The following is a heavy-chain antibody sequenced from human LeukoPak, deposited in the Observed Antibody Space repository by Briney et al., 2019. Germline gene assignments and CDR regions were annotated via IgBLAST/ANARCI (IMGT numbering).Heavy chain of an antibody. D-gene: IGHD3-10*01. Sequence: PSGTLSLTCGVSGGSISNTNWWTWVRQPPGKGLEWVGEVNLQGSTNYNPSLKSRVAISVDKSENHISLKLTSVTAADTAVYCCARARDSGSPNRAFDYWGQGALVTVSS. CDR2: VNLQGST. CDR1: GGSISNTNW. J-gene: IGHJ4*02. V-gene: IGHV4-4*01. CDR3: ARARDSGSPNRAFDY.